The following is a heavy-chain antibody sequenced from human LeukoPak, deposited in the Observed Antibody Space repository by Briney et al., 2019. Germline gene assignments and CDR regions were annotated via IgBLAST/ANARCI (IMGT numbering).Heavy chain of an antibody. D-gene: IGHD3-9*01. CDR3: ARDRSTSNYDILTGYYIDYYGMDV. Sequence: ASVKVSCKASGYTFTSYYMHWVRQAPGQGLEWMGIINPSGGSTSYAQKFQGRVTMTRDTSTSTVYMELSSLRSEDTAVYYCARDRSTSNYDILTGYYIDYYGMDVWGQGTTVTVSS. J-gene: IGHJ6*02. CDR1: GYTFTSYY. CDR2: INPSGGST. V-gene: IGHV1-46*01.